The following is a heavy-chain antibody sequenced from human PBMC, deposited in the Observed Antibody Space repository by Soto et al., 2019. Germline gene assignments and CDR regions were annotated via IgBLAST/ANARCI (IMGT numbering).Heavy chain of an antibody. CDR1: GGSFSDYY. CDR3: ARTWIGYSSSWYVDYYYGMDV. D-gene: IGHD6-13*01. J-gene: IGHJ6*02. Sequence: PSETLSLTCAVYGGSFSDYYWTWIRQPPGKGLEWIGEIHHSGSTNYNPSLKSRVTISLDTSKNQFSLKLSSVTAADTAVYYCARTWIGYSSSWYVDYYYGMDVWGQGTTVTVS. V-gene: IGHV4-34*01. CDR2: IHHSGST.